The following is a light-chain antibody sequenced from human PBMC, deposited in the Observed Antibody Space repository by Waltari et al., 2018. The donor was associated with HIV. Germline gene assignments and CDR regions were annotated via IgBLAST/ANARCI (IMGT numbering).Light chain of an antibody. J-gene: IGLJ2*01. CDR3: LRCYSGTRV. Sequence: QAVLTQEPSLTVSPRGTVTLPTGPTTGPVPSGSLPYWLQEKPGQAPRTLIFVPSNKHASTPARFSGSLLGGKTALTLSGAQPEEEADYYCLRCYSGTRVFGGGTKLTVL. V-gene: IGLV7-46*01. CDR2: VPS. CDR1: TGPVPSGSL.